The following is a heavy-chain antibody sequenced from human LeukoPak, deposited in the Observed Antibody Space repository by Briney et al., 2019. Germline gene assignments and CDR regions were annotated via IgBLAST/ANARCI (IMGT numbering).Heavy chain of an antibody. CDR2: ISGSGGST. Sequence: GGSLRLSCAATGLTFSSYAMSWVRQAPGKGLEWVSAISGSGGSTYYADSVKGRFTISRDNSKNTLYLQMNSLRAEDTAVYYCANLESPRIALLGWGQGTLVTVSS. V-gene: IGHV3-23*01. J-gene: IGHJ4*02. D-gene: IGHD6-13*01. CDR3: ANLESPRIALLG. CDR1: GLTFSSYA.